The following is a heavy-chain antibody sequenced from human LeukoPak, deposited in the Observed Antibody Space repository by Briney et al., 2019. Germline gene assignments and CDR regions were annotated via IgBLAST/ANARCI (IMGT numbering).Heavy chain of an antibody. V-gene: IGHV1-2*02. J-gene: IGHJ4*02. CDR1: GYTFTGYY. CDR3: ARRAPGYCSSTSCYPGDY. D-gene: IGHD2-2*03. CDR2: INPNSGGT. Sequence: ASVKVSCKASGYTFTGYYMHWVRQAPGQGLEWMGWINPNSGGTNYAQKFQGRVTMTRDTSISTAYMELRRLRSDDTAVYYCARRAPGYCSSTSCYPGDYWGQGTLVTVSS.